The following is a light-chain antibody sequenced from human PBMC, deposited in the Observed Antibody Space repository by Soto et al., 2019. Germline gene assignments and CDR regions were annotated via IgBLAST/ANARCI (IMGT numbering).Light chain of an antibody. Sequence: QCALTQPPSASGSPGQSVTISCTGTSSDVGGYNYVSWYQQHPGKAPKLIIYEVSKWPSGIPDRFSGSKSGNTASLTVSGLQAEDEADYYCNAYAGSNNWVFGGGTKLTVL. V-gene: IGLV2-8*01. J-gene: IGLJ3*02. CDR3: NAYAGSNNWV. CDR1: SSDVGGYNY. CDR2: EVS.